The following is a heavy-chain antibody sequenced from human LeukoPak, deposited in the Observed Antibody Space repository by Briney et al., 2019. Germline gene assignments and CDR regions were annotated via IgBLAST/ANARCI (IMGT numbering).Heavy chain of an antibody. CDR1: GFTLSSYA. J-gene: IGHJ4*02. D-gene: IGHD4-23*01. CDR2: ISYDGSNK. CDR3: ARGRPHGNDY. V-gene: IGHV3-30*04. Sequence: GMSLRPSCAASGFTLSSYAMHWVRQAPGKGLEWVAVISYDGSNKYYADSVKGRFSISRDNAKNTLYLQMNSLRVEDTAVYYCARGRPHGNDYWGQGTLVTVSS.